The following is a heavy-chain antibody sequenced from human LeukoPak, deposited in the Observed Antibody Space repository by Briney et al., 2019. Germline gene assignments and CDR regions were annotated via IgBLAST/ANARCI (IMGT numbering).Heavy chain of an antibody. D-gene: IGHD3-10*01. CDR1: GGSFSGYY. J-gene: IGHJ4*02. Sequence: PSETLSLTCAVYGGSFSGYYWSWIRQPPGKGLEWIGYIYYSGSTYYNPSLKSRVTISVDTSKNQFSLKLSSVTAADTAVYYCARDRGFGELRGGYFDYWGQGTLVTVSS. CDR2: IYYSGST. CDR3: ARDRGFGELRGGYFDY. V-gene: IGHV4-30-4*08.